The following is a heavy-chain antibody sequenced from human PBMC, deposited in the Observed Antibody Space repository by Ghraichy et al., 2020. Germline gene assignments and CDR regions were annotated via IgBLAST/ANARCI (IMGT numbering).Heavy chain of an antibody. CDR2: INHSGST. V-gene: IGHV4-34*01. D-gene: IGHD7-27*01. Sequence: SETLSLTCAVYGGSFSGYYWSWIRQPPGKGLEWIGEINHSGSTNYNPSLKSRVTISVDTSKNQFSLKLSSWTAADTAVYYCARGARKSGVLDYWGQGTLVTVSS. CDR1: GGSFSGYY. J-gene: IGHJ4*02. CDR3: ARGARKSGVLDY.